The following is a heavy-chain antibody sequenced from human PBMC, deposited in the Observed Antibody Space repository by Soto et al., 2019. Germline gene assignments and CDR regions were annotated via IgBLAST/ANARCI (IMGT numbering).Heavy chain of an antibody. CDR1: GFIFANYG. CDR3: AKARGANNWANYYGLDV. CDR2: ITYEGSNK. Sequence: QEQLVESGGDVVQPGRSLRLSCAASGFIFANYGMHWVRQAPGKGLEWVALITYEGSNKYYADAVKGRFTISRDNAKNMVSLQMDSLRAEDTAVYYCAKARGANNWANYYGLDVWGQGTTVTVSS. J-gene: IGHJ6*02. V-gene: IGHV3-30*18. D-gene: IGHD1-1*01.